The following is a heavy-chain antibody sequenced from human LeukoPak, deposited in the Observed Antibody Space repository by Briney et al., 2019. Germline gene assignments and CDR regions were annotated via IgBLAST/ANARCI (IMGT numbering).Heavy chain of an antibody. J-gene: IGHJ4*02. V-gene: IGHV3-33*01. CDR1: GFTFSSYG. CDR3: ARDARYDSSGYYYQFDY. CDR2: ILSDGSKE. Sequence: GGSLRLSCAASGFTFSSYGMHWVRQAPGKGLEWVAVILSDGSKEFYTDSVKGRFTISRDNSKNTLYLQMNSLRAEDTAVYYCARDARYDSSGYYYQFDYWGQGTLVTVSS. D-gene: IGHD3-22*01.